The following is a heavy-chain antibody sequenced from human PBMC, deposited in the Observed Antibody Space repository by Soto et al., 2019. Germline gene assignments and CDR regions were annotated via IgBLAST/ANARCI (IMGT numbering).Heavy chain of an antibody. D-gene: IGHD1-26*01. V-gene: IGHV3-73*01. CDR2: IRSRSNGYAT. J-gene: IGHJ4*02. CDR3: VRPFIVGGSTLGY. Sequence: PGGSLRLSCAASGFTLSGSVIYWVRQPSGKGLEWVGRIRSRSNGYATAYAASVRGRFTISRDDSKNTAYLQMNSLRAEDTAVYYCVRPFIVGGSTLGYWGQGALVTVSS. CDR1: GFTLSGSV.